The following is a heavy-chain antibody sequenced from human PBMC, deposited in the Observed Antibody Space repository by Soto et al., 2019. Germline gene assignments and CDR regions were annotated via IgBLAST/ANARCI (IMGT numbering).Heavy chain of an antibody. CDR2: ISGSDDST. Sequence: AASLRPSFRPSGFTFSICAMGWGRQAPGKGVEGVSVISGSDDSTYYADSVKGRFTISRDNSKNTLYLQMNSLRAEDTAVYYCAKRTSLSTFDYWGQG. CDR3: AKRTSLSTFDY. V-gene: IGHV3-23*01. J-gene: IGHJ4*02. D-gene: IGHD6-6*01. CDR1: GFTFSICA.